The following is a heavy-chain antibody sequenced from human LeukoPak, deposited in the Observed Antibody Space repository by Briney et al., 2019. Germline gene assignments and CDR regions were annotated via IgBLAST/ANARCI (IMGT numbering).Heavy chain of an antibody. CDR3: ARELFGSGSWLDY. D-gene: IGHD3-10*01. J-gene: IGHJ4*02. CDR1: RFTLSSYA. CDR2: VWHDGFNK. Sequence: QPGRSLRLSCTAPRFTLSSYAIHCTSQAPHKALEGVTLVWHDGFNKYYTDSVKGRFSISRDNSKNTVYLQMNSLRAEDTAVYYCARELFGSGSWLDYWGQGTLVTVSS. V-gene: IGHV3-33*01.